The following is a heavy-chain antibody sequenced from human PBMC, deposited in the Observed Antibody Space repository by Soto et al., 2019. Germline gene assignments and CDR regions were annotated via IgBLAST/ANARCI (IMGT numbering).Heavy chain of an antibody. V-gene: IGHV3-30*18. CDR1: GFTFSSYG. D-gene: IGHD3-3*01. CDR3: AKDPSPHDDFWSGYYQY. Sequence: QVQLVESGGGVVQPGRSLRLSCAASGFTFSSYGMHWVRQAPGKGLEWVAVISYDGSNKYYADSVKGRFTISRDNSKNTLYLQMNSLRAEDTAVYYCAKDPSPHDDFWSGYYQYWGQGTLVTVSS. CDR2: ISYDGSNK. J-gene: IGHJ4*02.